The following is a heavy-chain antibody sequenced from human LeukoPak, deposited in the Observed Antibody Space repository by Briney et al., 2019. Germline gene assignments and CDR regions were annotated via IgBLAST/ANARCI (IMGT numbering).Heavy chain of an antibody. V-gene: IGHV3-66*01. CDR1: GLTVSSNY. CDR2: IYSGGNT. D-gene: IGHD5-24*01. CDR3: ASGRDGYNYRFDY. Sequence: GGSLRLSCAASGLTVSSNYMNWVRQAPGKGLEWVSVIYSGGNTYYTDSVKGRFTISRDNSKNTLYLQMNSLRAEDTAVYYCASGRDGYNYRFDYWGQGTLVTVSS. J-gene: IGHJ4*02.